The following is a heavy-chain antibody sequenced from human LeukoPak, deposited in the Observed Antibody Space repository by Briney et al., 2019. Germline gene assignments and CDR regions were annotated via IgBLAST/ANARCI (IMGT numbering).Heavy chain of an antibody. CDR3: ARGVVKYQLLYGWFDP. CDR2: ISAYNGNT. CDR1: GYTFTSYG. V-gene: IGHV1-18*04. D-gene: IGHD2-2*02. Sequence: ASVKVSCKASGYTFTSYGISWVRQVPGQGLEWMGWISAYNGNTNYAQKLQGRVTMTTDTSTSTAYMELRSLRSDVTAVYYCARGVVKYQLLYGWFDPWGQGTLVTVSS. J-gene: IGHJ5*02.